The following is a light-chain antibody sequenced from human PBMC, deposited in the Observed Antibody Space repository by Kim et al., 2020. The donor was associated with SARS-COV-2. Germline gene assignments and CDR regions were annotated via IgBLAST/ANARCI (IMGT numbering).Light chain of an antibody. CDR3: QHYNNWPPWT. CDR2: GAS. CDR1: QSVSSN. J-gene: IGKJ1*01. Sequence: VSPGERATLSCRASQSVSSNLAWYQQRPGQAPRLLIYGASTRATGIPARFSGSGSGTEFTLTISNLQSEDFAVYFCQHYNNWPPWTFGQGTKLEI. V-gene: IGKV3-15*01.